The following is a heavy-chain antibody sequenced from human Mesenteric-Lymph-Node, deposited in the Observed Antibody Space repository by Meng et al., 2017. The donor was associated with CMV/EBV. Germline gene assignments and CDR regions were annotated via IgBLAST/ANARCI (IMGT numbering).Heavy chain of an antibody. V-gene: IGHV3-30-3*01. CDR2: ISDDGSNK. Sequence: GGSLRLSCAASGFTFSSYAMHWFCQAPGQGLEWVTDISDDGSNKYYADSVKGRFTISRDNSKNTLYLQMNSLRAEDTAVYYCARPPRRAIAAQYWGQGTLVTVSS. CDR3: ARPPRRAIAAQY. CDR1: GFTFSSYA. J-gene: IGHJ4*02. D-gene: IGHD6-6*01.